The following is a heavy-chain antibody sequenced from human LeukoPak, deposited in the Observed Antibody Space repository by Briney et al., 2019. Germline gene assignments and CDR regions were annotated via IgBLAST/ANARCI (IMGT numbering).Heavy chain of an antibody. CDR3: ARDKDAKSGYSGYELAFDI. Sequence: SETLSLTCTVSGGSISSYYWSWIRQPAGKGLEWIGRIYTRGSTNYNPSLKSRVTMSVDTSKNQFSLKLSSVTAADTAVYYCARDKDAKSGYSGYELAFDIWGQGTMVTVSS. CDR2: IYTRGST. CDR1: GGSISSYY. D-gene: IGHD5-12*01. V-gene: IGHV4-4*07. J-gene: IGHJ3*02.